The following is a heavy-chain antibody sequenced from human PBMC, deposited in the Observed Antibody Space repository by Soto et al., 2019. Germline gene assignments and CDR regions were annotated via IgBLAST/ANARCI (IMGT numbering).Heavy chain of an antibody. CDR1: GYTFTGYY. D-gene: IGHD4-17*01. CDR3: ARGGVRHGDYDVYFQH. CDR2: IDPNSGGT. J-gene: IGHJ1*01. Sequence: ASVKVSCKASGYTFTGYYMHWVRQAPGQGLEWMGWIDPNSGGTNYAQKFQGWVTMTRDTSISTAYMELSRLRSDDTAVYYCARGGVRHGDYDVYFQHWGQGTLVTVSS. V-gene: IGHV1-2*04.